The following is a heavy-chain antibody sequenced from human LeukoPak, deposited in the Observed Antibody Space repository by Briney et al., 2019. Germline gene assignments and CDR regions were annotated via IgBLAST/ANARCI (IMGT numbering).Heavy chain of an antibody. Sequence: SETLSLTCTVSGGSISSYYWSWIRQPPGKGLEWIGYIYYSGSTNYNPSLKSRVTISVDTSKNQFSLKLSSVTAADTAVYYCARAGYCSGGSCYRGPSTWGQGTLVTVSS. D-gene: IGHD2-15*01. CDR3: ARAGYCSGGSCYRGPST. V-gene: IGHV4-59*12. CDR2: IYYSGST. J-gene: IGHJ4*02. CDR1: GGSISSYY.